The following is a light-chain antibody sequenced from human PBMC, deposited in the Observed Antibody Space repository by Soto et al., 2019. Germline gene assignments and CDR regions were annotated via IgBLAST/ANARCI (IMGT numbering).Light chain of an antibody. CDR3: QKYNSAPRT. CDR2: AAS. CDR1: QGISNY. J-gene: IGKJ1*01. Sequence: DIQMTQSPSSLSASVGDRVTITCPASQGISNYLAWYQQKPGKVPKLLIYAASTLQSGVPSRFSGSGSGTDFTPTISSLQPEDVATSYCQKYNSAPRTFGQGTKVDIK. V-gene: IGKV1-27*01.